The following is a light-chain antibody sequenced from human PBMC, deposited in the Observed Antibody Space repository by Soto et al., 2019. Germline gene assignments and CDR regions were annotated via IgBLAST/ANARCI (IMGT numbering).Light chain of an antibody. CDR3: LLSYSGAWV. CDR2: DTT. J-gene: IGLJ3*02. CDR1: TGAVTSGHF. V-gene: IGLV7-46*01. Sequence: QAVVTQEPSLTVSPGGTVTLTCGSSTGAVTSGHFPYWFQQKSGQAPRTLIYDTTNRHSWTPARFSGSLLGGKAALTLSGAQPDDEADYYCLLSYSGAWVFGGGTKLTVL.